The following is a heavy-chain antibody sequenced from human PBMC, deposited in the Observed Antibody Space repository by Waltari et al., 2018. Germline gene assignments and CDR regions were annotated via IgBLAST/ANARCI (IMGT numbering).Heavy chain of an antibody. J-gene: IGHJ6*02. CDR1: GYTFPASY. CDR3: AREVVVTHYYYYGMDV. CDR2: INPNSGGT. D-gene: IGHD2-21*02. Sequence: QVRLVQSGAEVKTPGASVKVPCRAPGYTFPASYMPWVRQAPGQGLEWMGRINPNSGGTNYAQKFQGRGTMTRDTSISTAYMELSRLRSDDTAVYYCAREVVVTHYYYYGMDVWGQGTTVTVSS. V-gene: IGHV1-2*06.